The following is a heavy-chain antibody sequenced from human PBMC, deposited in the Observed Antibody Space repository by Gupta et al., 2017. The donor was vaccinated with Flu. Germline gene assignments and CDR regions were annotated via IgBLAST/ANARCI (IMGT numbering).Heavy chain of an antibody. Sequence: QGELQQWGGGLLMPSETLSLTGVVFGGSCSGYYWSWIRQSPGKGLEWIGEINHGGYKNYNHSLESRVTIARETSKSEVSLNWNSVNVADSASPTSPKVFQ. CDR2: INHGGYK. CDR3: PKVFQ. D-gene: IGHD2-2*01. V-gene: IGHV4-34*01. CDR1: GGSCSGYY. J-gene: IGHJ1*01.